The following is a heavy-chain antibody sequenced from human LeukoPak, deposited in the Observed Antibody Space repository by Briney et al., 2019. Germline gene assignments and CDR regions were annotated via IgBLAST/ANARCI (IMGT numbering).Heavy chain of an antibody. CDR3: AKGRYYYGSGSNAEAGYFDY. CDR2: ISGSGGST. CDR1: GFTFSSYA. Sequence: SGGSLRLSCAASGFTFSSYAMSWVRQAPGKGLEWVSAISGSGGSTYYADSVKGRFTISRDNSKNTLYLQMNSLRAEDTAVYYCAKGRYYYGSGSNAEAGYFDYWGQGTLVTVSS. V-gene: IGHV3-23*01. J-gene: IGHJ4*02. D-gene: IGHD3-10*01.